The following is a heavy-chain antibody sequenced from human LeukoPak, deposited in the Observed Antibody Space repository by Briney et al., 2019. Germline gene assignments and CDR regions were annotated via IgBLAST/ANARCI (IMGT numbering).Heavy chain of an antibody. CDR1: GYTFTSYG. Sequence: ASVKVSCKASGYTFTSYGISWVRQAPGQGLEWVGWISANNGDTDYAQKFQARVTMTTDTSTSTAYMELRSLRSDDTAVCYCARESHVTREDSWGQGTLVIVSS. J-gene: IGHJ4*02. D-gene: IGHD1-26*01. CDR3: ARESHVTREDS. V-gene: IGHV1-18*01. CDR2: ISANNGDT.